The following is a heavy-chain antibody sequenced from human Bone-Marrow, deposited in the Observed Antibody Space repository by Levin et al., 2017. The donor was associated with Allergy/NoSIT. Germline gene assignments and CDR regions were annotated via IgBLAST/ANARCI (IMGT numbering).Heavy chain of an antibody. CDR2: ISYDESNK. D-gene: IGHD3-22*01. CDR3: AKEITLYSSGYYRTFDY. CDR1: GFTFSNHG. J-gene: IGHJ4*02. Sequence: PGGSLRLSCAASGFTFSNHGMHWVRQAPGKGLEWVAVISYDESNKQYADSVKGRFNISRVSSKTTLYLQMNSLRPEDTAVYYCAKEITLYSSGYYRTFDYWGQGTLVTVSS. V-gene: IGHV3-30*18.